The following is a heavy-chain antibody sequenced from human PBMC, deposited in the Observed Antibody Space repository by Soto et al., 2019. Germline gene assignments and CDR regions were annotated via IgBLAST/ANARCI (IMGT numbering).Heavy chain of an antibody. D-gene: IGHD3-3*01. Sequence: GASVKVSCKVSGYTLTELSMHWVRQAPGKGLEWMGGFDPEDGETIYAQKFQGRVTMTEDTSTDTAYMELSSLRSEDTAVYYCATGSLRGFWSGIPRAFDIWAQGTMVTVSS. CDR2: FDPEDGET. J-gene: IGHJ3*02. V-gene: IGHV1-24*01. CDR1: GYTLTELS. CDR3: ATGSLRGFWSGIPRAFDI.